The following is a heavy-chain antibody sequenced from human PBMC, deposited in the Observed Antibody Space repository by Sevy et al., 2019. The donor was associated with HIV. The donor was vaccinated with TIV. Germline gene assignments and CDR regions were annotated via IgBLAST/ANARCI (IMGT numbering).Heavy chain of an antibody. J-gene: IGHJ6*02. Sequence: SETLSLTCAVYGGSFSGYYWSWIRQPPGKGLEWIGEINHSGSTNYNPSLKSRVTISVDTSKNQFSLKLSSVTAADPAVYYCARDGLRVVVPAATHDGMDVWSQGTTVTVSS. D-gene: IGHD2-2*01. CDR2: INHSGST. CDR3: ARDGLRVVVPAATHDGMDV. V-gene: IGHV4-34*01. CDR1: GGSFSGYY.